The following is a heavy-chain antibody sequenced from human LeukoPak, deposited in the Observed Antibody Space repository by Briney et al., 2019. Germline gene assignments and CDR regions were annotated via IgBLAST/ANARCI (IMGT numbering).Heavy chain of an antibody. CDR1: GYSISSGYY. Sequence: PSETLSLTCTVSGYSISSGYYWGWIRQPPGKGLEWIGSIYYSGSTYYNPSLKSRVTISVDTSKNQFSLKLSSVTAADTAVYYCASAGRLYLRLGELSPFDYWGQGALVTVSS. J-gene: IGHJ4*02. CDR3: ASAGRLYLRLGELSPFDY. D-gene: IGHD3-16*02. V-gene: IGHV4-38-2*02. CDR2: IYYSGST.